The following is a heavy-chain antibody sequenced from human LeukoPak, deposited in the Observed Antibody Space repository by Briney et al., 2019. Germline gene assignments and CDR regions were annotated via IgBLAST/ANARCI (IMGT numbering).Heavy chain of an antibody. J-gene: IGHJ4*02. V-gene: IGHV3-7*01. CDR1: GFTFSSYW. CDR2: IKQDGSEK. D-gene: IGHD3-22*01. Sequence: GGSLRLSCAASGFTFSSYWMSWVRQAPGKGLEWVANIKQDGSEKYYVDSVKGRFTISRDNAKNSLYLQMNSLRAEDTAVYYCARDFLMGYDSSGYYYGYWGQGTLVTVSS. CDR3: ARDFLMGYDSSGYYYGY.